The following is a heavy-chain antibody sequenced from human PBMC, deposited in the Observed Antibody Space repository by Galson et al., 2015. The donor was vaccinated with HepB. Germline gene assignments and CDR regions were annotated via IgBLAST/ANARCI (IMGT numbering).Heavy chain of an antibody. CDR2: IRANGGDA. CDR1: GYAVTVNA. J-gene: IGHJ4*02. D-gene: IGHD4/OR15-4a*01. Sequence: SVRVSCKASGYAVTVNAGSWVRQAPGQGLEWVRGIRANGGDAKYAQNLQGRVTLPRNTSTSTAYLVLRSLRSDDTARYYCARDRDYRIDYWGQGTLVTVSS. CDR3: ARDRDYRIDY. V-gene: IGHV1-18*04.